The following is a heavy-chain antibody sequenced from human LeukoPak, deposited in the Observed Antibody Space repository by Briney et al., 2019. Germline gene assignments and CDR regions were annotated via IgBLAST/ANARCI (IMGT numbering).Heavy chain of an antibody. CDR3: ARNSGDYYFDY. Sequence: GGSLRLSCAASGFTFSSYWMSWVRQAPGKGLEWVANIKQEGSEKYYVDSVKGRFTISRDNAKNSLYLQMNSLRAEDTAVYYCARNSGDYYFDYWGRGTLVTVSS. J-gene: IGHJ4*02. D-gene: IGHD2-21*02. CDR1: GFTFSSYW. V-gene: IGHV3-7*01. CDR2: IKQEGSEK.